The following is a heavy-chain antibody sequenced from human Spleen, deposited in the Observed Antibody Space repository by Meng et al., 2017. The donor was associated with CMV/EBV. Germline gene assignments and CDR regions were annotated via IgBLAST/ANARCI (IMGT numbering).Heavy chain of an antibody. V-gene: IGHV1-2*02. CDR3: ARDGEAAMVTATHY. D-gene: IGHD5-18*01. CDR1: GYTFTGFY. J-gene: IGHJ4*02. CDR2: INPNGGRT. Sequence: ASVKVSCKGSGYTFTGFYIHWVRQAPGQGLEWIGWINPNGGRTNYTRKFQGRVSMTRDTSISTVYMELSRLRSDDTAVYYCARDGEAAMVTATHYWGQGTLVTVSS.